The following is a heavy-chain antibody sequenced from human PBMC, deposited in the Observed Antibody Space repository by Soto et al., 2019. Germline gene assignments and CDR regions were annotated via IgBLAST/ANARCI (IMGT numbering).Heavy chain of an antibody. J-gene: IGHJ4*01. Sequence: GGSLRLSCTASGFTFSSYWMSWVRQAPGKGLEWVANIKQDGSEKYYVDSVKGRFTISRDNSKNTLYLQMNSLRAEDTAVYYCAKDRDPVVLPGAANHCFVHWCHGTLSTV. CDR3: AKDRDPVVLPGAANHCFVH. CDR2: IKQDGSEK. D-gene: IGHD2-2*01. CDR1: GFTFSSYW. V-gene: IGHV3-7*03.